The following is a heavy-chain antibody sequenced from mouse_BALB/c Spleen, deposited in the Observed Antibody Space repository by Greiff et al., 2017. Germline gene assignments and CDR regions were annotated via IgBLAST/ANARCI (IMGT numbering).Heavy chain of an antibody. CDR2: IWAGGST. Sequence: QVQLQQSGPGLAAPSQSLSITCTVSGFSLTGYGVNWVRQPPGKGLEWLGVIWAGGSTNYNSALMSRLSISKDNSKSQVFLKMNSLQTDDTAMYYCAREDYGSFGYWGQGTTLTVSS. D-gene: IGHD1-2*01. CDR1: GFSLTGYG. V-gene: IGHV2-9*02. J-gene: IGHJ2*01. CDR3: AREDYGSFGY.